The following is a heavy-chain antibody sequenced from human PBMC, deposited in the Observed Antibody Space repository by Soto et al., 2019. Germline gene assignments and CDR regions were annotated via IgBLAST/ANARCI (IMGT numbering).Heavy chain of an antibody. CDR1: GFTFSSYG. J-gene: IGHJ4*02. D-gene: IGHD2-15*01. CDR2: IWYDGSNK. Sequence: PGGSLRLSCAASGFTFSSYGMHWVRQAPGKGLEWVAVIWYDGSNKYYADSVKGRFTISRDNSKNTLYLQMNSLRAEDTAVYYCARSGYCSGGSCYFSPLLPAESSDYFDYWGQGTLVTVSS. V-gene: IGHV3-33*01. CDR3: ARSGYCSGGSCYFSPLLPAESSDYFDY.